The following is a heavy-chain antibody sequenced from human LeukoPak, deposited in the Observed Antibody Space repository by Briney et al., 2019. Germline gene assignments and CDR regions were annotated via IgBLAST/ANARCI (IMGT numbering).Heavy chain of an antibody. D-gene: IGHD3/OR15-3a*01. CDR1: GYTLTELS. J-gene: IGHJ4*02. Sequence: ASVKVSCKVSGYTLTELSMHWVRQAPGKGLEWMGGFDPEDGETIYAQKFQGRVAMTEDTSTDTAYMELSSLRSEDTAVYYCATVAPEDYYFDYWGQGTLVTVSP. CDR3: ATVAPEDYYFDY. V-gene: IGHV1-24*01. CDR2: FDPEDGET.